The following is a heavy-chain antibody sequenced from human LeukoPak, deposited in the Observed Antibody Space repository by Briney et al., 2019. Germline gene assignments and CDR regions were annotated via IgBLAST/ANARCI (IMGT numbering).Heavy chain of an antibody. CDR2: ISGGGST. V-gene: IGHV3-23*01. J-gene: IGHJ4*02. CDR1: AFTFSSYA. CDR3: ARGVGSGLYYFDY. Sequence: SGGSLRLSCAASAFTFSSYAMSWVRPAPGKGLEWVSVISGGGSTFYADSVKGRFTISRDNSKNTLYLQMNSLRAEDTAIYYCARGVGSGLYYFDYWGQGTLVTVSS. D-gene: IGHD6-19*01.